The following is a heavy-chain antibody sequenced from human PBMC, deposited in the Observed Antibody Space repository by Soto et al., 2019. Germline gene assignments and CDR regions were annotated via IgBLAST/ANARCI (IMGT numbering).Heavy chain of an antibody. CDR3: ARDGGTQWLVRGWFDP. Sequence: QVQLVQSGAEVKKPGSSVKVSCKASGGTFSSYTISWVRQAPGQGLEWMGRIIPILGIANYAQKFQGRVTITADKSTSEAYMELSSLRSEDTAVYYCARDGGTQWLVRGWFDPWGQGTLVTVSS. J-gene: IGHJ5*02. CDR2: IIPILGIA. CDR1: GGTFSSYT. D-gene: IGHD6-19*01. V-gene: IGHV1-69*08.